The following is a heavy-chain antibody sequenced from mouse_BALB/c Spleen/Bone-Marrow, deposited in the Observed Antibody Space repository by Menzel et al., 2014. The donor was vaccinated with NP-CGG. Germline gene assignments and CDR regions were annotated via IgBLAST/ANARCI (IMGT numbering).Heavy chain of an antibody. CDR2: IFPGDGTT. D-gene: IGHD2-14*01. CDR3: ARNYRYAWFVY. J-gene: IGHJ3*01. CDR1: GYTFTTYD. Sequence: VQGVESGAELVKPGASVKLSCKASGYTFTTYDINWVRQRPEQGLEWIGWIFPGDGTTKYNEKFKGKATLTTDESSSTAYMQFSRLTSEDSAVFFCARNYRYAWFVYWGQGTLVTVSA. V-gene: IGHV1S56*01.